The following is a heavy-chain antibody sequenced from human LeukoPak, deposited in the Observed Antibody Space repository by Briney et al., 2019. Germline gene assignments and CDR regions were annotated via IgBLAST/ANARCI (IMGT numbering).Heavy chain of an antibody. V-gene: IGHV1-18*01. Sequence: ASVKVSCKASGYTFTSYGISWVRQAPGQGLEWMGWISAYNGNTNYAQKLQGRATMTTDTSTSTAYMELRSLRSDDTAVYYCARDVQFGGSYYYWGQGTLVTVSS. CDR2: ISAYNGNT. J-gene: IGHJ4*02. CDR1: GYTFTSYG. D-gene: IGHD1-26*01. CDR3: ARDVQFGGSYYY.